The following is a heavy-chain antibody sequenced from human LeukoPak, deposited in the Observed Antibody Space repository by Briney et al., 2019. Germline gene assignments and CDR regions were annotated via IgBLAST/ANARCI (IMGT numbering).Heavy chain of an antibody. Sequence: SVKVSCKASGGTLGSYAISWVRQAPGQGLEWMGGIIPIFGTANYAQKFQGRVTITADKSTSTANMELSSLRSEDTAVYYCARGRGGKYCSGGSCYSDDYYYYYMDVWGKGTTVTLSS. CDR3: ARGRGGKYCSGGSCYSDDYYYYYMDV. J-gene: IGHJ6*03. V-gene: IGHV1-69*06. CDR1: GGTLGSYA. CDR2: IIPIFGTA. D-gene: IGHD2-15*01.